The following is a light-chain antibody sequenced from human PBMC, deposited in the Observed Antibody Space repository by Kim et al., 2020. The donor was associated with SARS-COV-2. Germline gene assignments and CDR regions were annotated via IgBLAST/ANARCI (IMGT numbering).Light chain of an antibody. V-gene: IGKV1-5*01. CDR3: QQRDT. CDR1: QSISSW. J-gene: IGKJ2*01. CDR2: DAS. Sequence: PSTRSASVGDRVTITCRASQSISSWLAWYQQKPGKAPKLLIYDASSLESGVPSRFSGSGSGTEFTLTISSLQPDDFATYYCQQRDTFGQGTKLEI.